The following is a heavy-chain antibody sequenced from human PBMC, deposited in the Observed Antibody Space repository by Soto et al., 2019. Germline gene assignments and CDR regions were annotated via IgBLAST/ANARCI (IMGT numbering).Heavy chain of an antibody. V-gene: IGHV5-10-1*01. Sequence: GESLKISCKGSGYSFTSYWISWVRQMPVKGLEWMGRIDPSDSYTNYSPSFQGHVTISADKSISTAYLQWSSLKASDTAMYYCARLRWEYYGSGSPTYYYYGMDVWGQGTTVTVSS. J-gene: IGHJ6*02. CDR2: IDPSDSYT. CDR3: ARLRWEYYGSGSPTYYYYGMDV. CDR1: GYSFTSYW. D-gene: IGHD3-10*01.